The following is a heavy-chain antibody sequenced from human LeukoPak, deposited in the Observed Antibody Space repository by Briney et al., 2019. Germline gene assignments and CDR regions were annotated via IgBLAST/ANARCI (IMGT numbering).Heavy chain of an antibody. CDR3: ARYANYYDSSGYYYLDAFDI. Sequence: GEYLKISCKGSGYSFTSYWIGWVRQMPGKGLEWMGIIYPGDSDTRYSPSFQGQVTISADKSISTAYLQWSSLKASDTAMYYCARYANYYDSSGYYYLDAFDIWGQGTMVTVSS. CDR1: GYSFTSYW. D-gene: IGHD3-22*01. V-gene: IGHV5-51*03. J-gene: IGHJ3*02. CDR2: IYPGDSDT.